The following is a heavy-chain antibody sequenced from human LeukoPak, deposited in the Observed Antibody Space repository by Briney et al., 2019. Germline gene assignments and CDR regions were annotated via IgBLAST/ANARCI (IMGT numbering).Heavy chain of an antibody. D-gene: IGHD2-21*01. V-gene: IGHV1-2*03. CDR3: ARDWSVVPGGARDYHYYYMDV. Sequence: LGASVKVSCKTSGYTFTAYYIHWVRQAPGQGLEWLGWINPNNAATKLTQKFQGRVTMTRDTSISTAYMELTRLRSDDTAVYYCARDWSVVPGGARDYHYYYMDVWGTGTTVTVSS. CDR1: GYTFTAYY. J-gene: IGHJ6*03. CDR2: INPNNAAT.